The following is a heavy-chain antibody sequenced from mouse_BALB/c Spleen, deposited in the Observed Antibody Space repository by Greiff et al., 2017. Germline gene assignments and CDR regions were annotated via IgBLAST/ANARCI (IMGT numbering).Heavy chain of an antibody. CDR2: IYPGSGST. CDR3: TGFYYYGSSPYYAMDY. CDR1: GYTFTSYW. D-gene: IGHD1-1*01. V-gene: IGHV1S22*01. J-gene: IGHJ4*01. Sequence: LQQPGSELVRPGASVKLSCKASGYTFTSYWMHWVKQRPGQGLEWIGNIYPGSGSTNYDEKFKSKATLTVDKSSSTAYMQLSSLTSEDSAVYYCTGFYYYGSSPYYAMDYWGQGTSVTVSS.